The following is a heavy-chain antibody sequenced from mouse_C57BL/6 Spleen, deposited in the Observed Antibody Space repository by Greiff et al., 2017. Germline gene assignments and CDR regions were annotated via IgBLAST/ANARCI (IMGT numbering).Heavy chain of an antibody. J-gene: IGHJ2*01. Sequence: EVQLQQSGPELVKPGASVKISCKASGYSFTGYYMNWVKQSPEKSLEWIGEINPSTGGTTYNQKFKAKATLTVDKSSSTAYMQLKSLTSEDSAVYYCARDYGSTSSYYFDYWGQGTTLTVSS. CDR2: INPSTGGT. CDR3: ARDYGSTSSYYFDY. CDR1: GYSFTGYY. D-gene: IGHD1-1*01. V-gene: IGHV1-42*01.